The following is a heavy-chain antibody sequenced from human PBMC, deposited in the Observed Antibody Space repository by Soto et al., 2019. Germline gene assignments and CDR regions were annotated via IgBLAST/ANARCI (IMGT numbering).Heavy chain of an antibody. D-gene: IGHD1-1*01. CDR2: INPNSGGT. J-gene: IGHJ6*02. Sequence: QVPLVQSGAEMKKHGASVKVSCMDSGYTLTGHDIHWVRQAPGQGRVWMGWINPNSGGTHYAQNFQGRVTMTRDTSLRTGYMELSRRRSDDTAVYYCAKDWNDEGSWDSYSGLYVWGQGTTDTVS. CDR3: AKDWNDEGSWDSYSGLYV. V-gene: IGHV1-2*02. CDR1: GYTLTGHD.